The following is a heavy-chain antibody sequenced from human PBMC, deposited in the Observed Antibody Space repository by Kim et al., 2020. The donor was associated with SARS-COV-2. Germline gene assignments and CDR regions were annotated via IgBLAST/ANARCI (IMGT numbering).Heavy chain of an antibody. V-gene: IGHV4-34*01. CDR1: GGSFSGYY. D-gene: IGHD6-13*01. CDR3: ARIHSSSWWNYYYGMDV. CDR2: INHSGST. J-gene: IGHJ6*01. Sequence: SETLSLTCAVYGGSFSGYYWSWTRQPPGKGLEWIGEINHSGSTNYNPSLKSRVTISVDTSKNQFSLKLSSVTAADTAVYYCARIHSSSWWNYYYGMDVWG.